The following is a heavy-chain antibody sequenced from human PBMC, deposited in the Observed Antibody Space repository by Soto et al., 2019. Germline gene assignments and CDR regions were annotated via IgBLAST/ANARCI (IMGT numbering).Heavy chain of an antibody. CDR3: AKDCHSYGDYGMDV. J-gene: IGHJ6*02. V-gene: IGHV3-30*18. CDR1: GFTFSSYG. CDR2: ISYDGSNK. D-gene: IGHD4-17*01. Sequence: PGGSLRLSCAASGFTFSSYGMHWVRQAPGKGLEWVAVISYDGSNKYYADSVKGRFTISRDNSKNTLYLQMNSLRAEDTAVYYCAKDCHSYGDYGMDVWGQGTMVTVSS.